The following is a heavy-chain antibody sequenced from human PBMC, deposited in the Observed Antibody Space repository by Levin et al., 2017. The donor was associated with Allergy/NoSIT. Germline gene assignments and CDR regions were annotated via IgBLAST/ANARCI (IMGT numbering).Heavy chain of an antibody. D-gene: IGHD3-9*01. V-gene: IGHV3-30*03. CDR2: ISYDGSNK. J-gene: IGHJ4*02. Sequence: LSLTCAASGFTFRNYGMHWVRQAPGKGLEWVAVISYDGSNKYYADSVKGRFTISRDNSKNTLYLQIISLSLEDTALYYCARAQSDIFATYPFDNWGQGTLVTVSS. CDR1: GFTFRNYG. CDR3: ARAQSDIFATYPFDN.